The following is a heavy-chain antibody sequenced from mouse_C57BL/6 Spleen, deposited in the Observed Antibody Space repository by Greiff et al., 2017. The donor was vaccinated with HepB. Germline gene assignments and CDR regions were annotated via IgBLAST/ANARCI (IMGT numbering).Heavy chain of an antibody. V-gene: IGHV2-5*01. J-gene: IGHJ4*01. CDR3: AKKGYGSSYVGMDY. D-gene: IGHD1-1*01. CDR1: GFSLTSYG. Sequence: QVQLKESGPGLVQPSQSLSITCTVSGFSLTSYGVHWVRQSPGKGLEWLGVIWRGGSTDYNAAFMSRLSITKDNSKSQVFFKMNSLQADDTAIYYCAKKGYGSSYVGMDYWGQGTSVTVSS. CDR2: IWRGGST.